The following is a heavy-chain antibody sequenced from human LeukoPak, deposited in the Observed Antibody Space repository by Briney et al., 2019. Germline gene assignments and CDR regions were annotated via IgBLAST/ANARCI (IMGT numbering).Heavy chain of an antibody. D-gene: IGHD2-2*01. CDR2: ISSSSSTI. Sequence: TGGSLGLSCAASGFTFSSYSMNWVRQAPGKGLEWVSYISSSSSTIYYADSVKGRFTISRDNAKNSLYLQMNSLRAEDTAVYYCARDTSSDFDYWGQGTLVTVSS. CDR3: ARDTSSDFDY. J-gene: IGHJ4*02. V-gene: IGHV3-48*04. CDR1: GFTFSSYS.